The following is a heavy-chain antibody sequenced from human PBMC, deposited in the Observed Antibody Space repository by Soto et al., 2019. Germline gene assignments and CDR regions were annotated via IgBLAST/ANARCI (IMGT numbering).Heavy chain of an antibody. Sequence: SQTLSLTCVISGDSVSSKSDAWNWIRQSPSRGLEWLGRTYYRSKWYNEYAESVKSRITINPDTSKNQFSLQLNSVTPEDTAMYYCARGGTDTSGRPWDLDSWGQGAMVTVYS. CDR3: ARGGTDTSGRPWDLDS. D-gene: IGHD3-22*01. J-gene: IGHJ5*01. CDR1: GDSVSSKSDA. V-gene: IGHV6-1*01. CDR2: TYYRSKWYN.